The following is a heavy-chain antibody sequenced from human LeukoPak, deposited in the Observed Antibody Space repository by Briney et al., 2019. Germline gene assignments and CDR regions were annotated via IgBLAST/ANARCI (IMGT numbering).Heavy chain of an antibody. CDR1: GFTLSSYA. J-gene: IGHJ6*03. V-gene: IGHV3-30*04. Sequence: PPGRSLRLSCAASGFTLSSYAMHWVRQAPGKGLEWVAVISYDGSNKYYADSVKGRFTISRDNSKNTLYLQMNSLRAEDTAVYYCARDTVAGTLIYYYYYMDVWGKGTTVTVSS. D-gene: IGHD6-19*01. CDR3: ARDTVAGTLIYYYYYMDV. CDR2: ISYDGSNK.